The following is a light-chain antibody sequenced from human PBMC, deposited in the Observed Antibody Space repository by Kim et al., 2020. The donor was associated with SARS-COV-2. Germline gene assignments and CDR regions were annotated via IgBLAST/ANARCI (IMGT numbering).Light chain of an antibody. CDR2: QDS. CDR1: KLGDKY. Sequence: SYELTQPPSVSVSPGQTASITCSGDKLGDKYACWYQQKPGQSPVLVIYQDSKRPSGIPERFSGSNSGNTATLTISGTQAMDEADYYCQAWDSSTSIWVFGGGTPLTVL. V-gene: IGLV3-1*01. CDR3: QAWDSSTSIWV. J-gene: IGLJ3*02.